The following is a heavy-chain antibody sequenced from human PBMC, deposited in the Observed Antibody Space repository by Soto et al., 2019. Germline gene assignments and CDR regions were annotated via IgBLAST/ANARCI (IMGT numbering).Heavy chain of an antibody. CDR3: ASASGGSLLDY. D-gene: IGHD2-15*01. CDR1: GFTFSSYW. CDR2: INSDGSST. Sequence: EVQLVESGGGLVQPGGSLRLSCAASGFTFSSYWMHWVRQAPGKGLVWVSSINSDGSSTSYADSVKGRFTISRDNAKISPYLQLNSLRAEDTAVYYCASASGGSLLDYWGQGTLVTVSS. V-gene: IGHV3-74*01. J-gene: IGHJ4*02.